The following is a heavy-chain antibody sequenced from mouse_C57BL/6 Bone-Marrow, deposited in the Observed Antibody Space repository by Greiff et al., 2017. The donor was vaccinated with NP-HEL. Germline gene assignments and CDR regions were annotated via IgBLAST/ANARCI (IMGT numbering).Heavy chain of an antibody. D-gene: IGHD6-2*01. Sequence: DVQLVESGGGLVKPGGSLKLSCAASGFTFSSYAMSWVRQTPEKRLEWVATISDGGSYTYYPDNVKGRFTISRDNAKNNLYLQMSHLKSEDTAMYYCASSLTDYWGQGTSVTVSS. CDR1: GFTFSSYA. CDR2: ISDGGSYT. V-gene: IGHV5-4*01. J-gene: IGHJ4*01. CDR3: ASSLTDY.